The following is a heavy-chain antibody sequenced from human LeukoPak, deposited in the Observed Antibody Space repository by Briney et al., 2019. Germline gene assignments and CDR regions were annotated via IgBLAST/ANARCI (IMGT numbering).Heavy chain of an antibody. J-gene: IGHJ5*02. D-gene: IGHD3-22*01. CDR1: GFTFSDYY. CDR2: ISSSGSTI. Sequence: PGGSLRLSCAASGFTFSDYYMSWIRQAPGKGLEWVSYISSSGSTIYYADSVKGRFTISRDNAKNSLYLQMSSLRAEDTAVYYCARAKVYYYDSSGLFDPWGQGTLVTVSS. V-gene: IGHV3-11*01. CDR3: ARAKVYYYDSSGLFDP.